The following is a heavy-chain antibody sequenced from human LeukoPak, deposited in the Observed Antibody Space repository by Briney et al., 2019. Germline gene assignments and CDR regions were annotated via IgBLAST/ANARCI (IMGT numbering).Heavy chain of an antibody. CDR1: GGSISSGGHY. V-gene: IGHV4-31*03. Sequence: NPSETLSLTCTVSGGSISSGGHYWNWIRQHPGKGLEWIGYIYYNGSTYYNPSLKSRVTISVDTSKNQFSLKLSSVTAADTAVYYCARVSGVGANHGYFDYWGQGTLVTVSS. J-gene: IGHJ4*02. CDR2: IYYNGST. CDR3: ARVSGVGANHGYFDY. D-gene: IGHD1-26*01.